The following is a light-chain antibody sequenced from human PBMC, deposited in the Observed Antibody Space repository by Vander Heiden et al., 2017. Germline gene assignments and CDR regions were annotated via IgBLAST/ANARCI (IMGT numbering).Light chain of an antibody. V-gene: IGLV3-21*02. CDR1: NIGSKS. J-gene: IGLJ1*01. CDR3: QVWDSTTDHHV. Sequence: SYVLTQPPSVSVVPGQTAKLTWGEKNIGSKSVHWYQQRPGQAPVLVVYDDSDRPSGIPERFSGSNSGNAATLTISRVEAGDEADYYCQVWDSTTDHHVFATGTKVTVL. CDR2: DDS.